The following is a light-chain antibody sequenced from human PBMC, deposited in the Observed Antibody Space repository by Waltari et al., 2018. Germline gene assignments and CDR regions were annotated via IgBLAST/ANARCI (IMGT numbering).Light chain of an antibody. CDR2: GST. CDR1: GSNIGAGYD. J-gene: IGLJ2*01. CDR3: MQGLQTPT. Sequence: HSVLTQPPSVSGAPGQRVTISCTGSGSNIGAGYDVHWYQQLPRAAPKLLIYGSTTRPLGVPDRFSGSGSGTDFTLKISRVEAEDVGVYYCMQGLQTPTFGGGTK. V-gene: IGLV1-40*01.